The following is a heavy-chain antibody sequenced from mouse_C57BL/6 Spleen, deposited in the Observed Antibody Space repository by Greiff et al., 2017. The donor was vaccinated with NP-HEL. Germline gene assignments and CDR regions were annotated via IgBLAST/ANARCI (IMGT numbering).Heavy chain of an antibody. Sequence: EVQLQESGGGLVKPGGSLKLSCAASGFTFSSYAMSWVRQTPEKRLEWVATISDGGSYTYYPDNVKGRFTISRDNAKNNLYLQMSHLKSDDTAMYYCARPAIVTRYFDYWGQGTTLTVSS. CDR2: ISDGGSYT. CDR1: GFTFSSYA. V-gene: IGHV5-4*01. CDR3: ARPAIVTRYFDY. D-gene: IGHD2-5*01. J-gene: IGHJ2*01.